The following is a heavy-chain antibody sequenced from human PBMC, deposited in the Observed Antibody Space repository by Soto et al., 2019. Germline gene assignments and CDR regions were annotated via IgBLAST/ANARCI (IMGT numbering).Heavy chain of an antibody. CDR3: ARLRGSGVDF. CDR2: IYPGDSDT. J-gene: IGHJ4*02. Sequence: EVQLVQSGPEVKKPGESLKISCKASGYTFISYWIGWVRQMPGKGLEWMGIIYPGDSDTRYSPSFQGLVSISADESVTIAYLHWSSLKPSDTAMYYCARLRGSGVDFWGQGTLVTVSS. CDR1: GYTFISYW. D-gene: IGHD2-8*02. V-gene: IGHV5-51*01.